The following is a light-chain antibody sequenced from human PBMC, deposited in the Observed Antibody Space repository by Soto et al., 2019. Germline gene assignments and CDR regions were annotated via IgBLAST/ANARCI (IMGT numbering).Light chain of an antibody. J-gene: IGLJ3*02. CDR3: QSYASGNRWV. CDR1: GGNIASSY. CDR2: ENT. Sequence: NFMLTQPHSVSESPGKTVTISCTGSGGNIASSYVQWYQQRPGSAPSTVIYENTERASGVPDRFTGSIDTSSNSASLTISGLKTEDEADYYCQSYASGNRWVFGGGTKLTVL. V-gene: IGLV6-57*02.